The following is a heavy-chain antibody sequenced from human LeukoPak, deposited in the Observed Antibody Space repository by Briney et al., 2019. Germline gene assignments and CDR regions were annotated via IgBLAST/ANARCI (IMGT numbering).Heavy chain of an antibody. D-gene: IGHD3-16*01. Sequence: SETLSLTCTVSGGSISSSSYYWGWIRQPPGKGLEWIGNIYYSGSTYYNPSLKSRVTISVDTSKNQFSLNLSSVTAADTAVYYCARDLDGFGAFDIWGQGTMVTVSS. V-gene: IGHV4-39*07. CDR3: ARDLDGFGAFDI. CDR1: GGSISSSSYY. CDR2: IYYSGST. J-gene: IGHJ3*02.